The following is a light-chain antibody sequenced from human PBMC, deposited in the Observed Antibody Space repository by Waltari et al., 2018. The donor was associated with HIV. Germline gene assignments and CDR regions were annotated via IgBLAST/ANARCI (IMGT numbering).Light chain of an antibody. CDR2: DAS. CDR3: QQYDFLPRT. J-gene: IGKJ2*01. Sequence: DIQVTQSPSSLSASVGDRVTITCQASQDINIYLNWYQQKPGKAPDLLIYDASNLVTGVPTRFSGSGSGTHFTLSISSLQPEDIATYYCQQYDFLPRTFGQGTKLE. V-gene: IGKV1-33*01. CDR1: QDINIY.